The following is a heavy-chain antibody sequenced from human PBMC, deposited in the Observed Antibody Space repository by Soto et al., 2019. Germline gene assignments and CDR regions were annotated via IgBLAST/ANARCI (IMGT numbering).Heavy chain of an antibody. CDR2: IWYDGSNK. J-gene: IGHJ4*02. Sequence: QVQLVESGGGVVQPGRSLRLSCAASGFTFSSYGMHWVRQAPGKGLEWVAVIWYDGSNKYYADSVKGRFTISRDNSKNTLYLQMNSLRAEDTAVYYCAREGFGDPSPFEGYWGQGTLVTVSS. D-gene: IGHD3-10*01. V-gene: IGHV3-33*01. CDR1: GFTFSSYG. CDR3: AREGFGDPSPFEGY.